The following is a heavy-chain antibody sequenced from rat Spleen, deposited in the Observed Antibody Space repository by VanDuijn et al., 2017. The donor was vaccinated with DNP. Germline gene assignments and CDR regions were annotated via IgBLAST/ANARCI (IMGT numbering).Heavy chain of an antibody. J-gene: IGHJ4*01. CDR1: GFIFSDYA. Sequence: EVQLVESGGGLVQPGRSLKLSCAASGFIFSDYAMAWVRRSPKKGLEWVAAISYDGNSTYYRDSVKGRFTISRENAQSSLYLQMNSLKSEDTATYYCARFMYTTDYYYSYYYAMDAWGQGTSVTVSS. V-gene: IGHV5-7*01. CDR3: ARFMYTTDYYYSYYYAMDA. D-gene: IGHD1-6*01. CDR2: ISYDGNST.